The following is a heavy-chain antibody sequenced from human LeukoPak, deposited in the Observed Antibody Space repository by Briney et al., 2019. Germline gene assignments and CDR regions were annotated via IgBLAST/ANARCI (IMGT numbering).Heavy chain of an antibody. D-gene: IGHD3-10*01. CDR3: AKDIHTMVRSPLDY. V-gene: IGHV3-30*18. J-gene: IGHJ4*02. Sequence: GRSLRLSCAASEFTFSSYGMHWVRQAPGKGLEWVAVISYDGSNKYYADSVKGRFTISRDNSKNTLYLQMNSLRAEDTAVYYCAKDIHTMVRSPLDYWGQGTLVTVSS. CDR1: EFTFSSYG. CDR2: ISYDGSNK.